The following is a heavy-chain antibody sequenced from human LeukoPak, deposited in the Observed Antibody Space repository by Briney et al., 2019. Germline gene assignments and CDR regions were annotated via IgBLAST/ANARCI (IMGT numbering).Heavy chain of an antibody. CDR3: ARAATTLEDY. V-gene: IGHV3-11*06. CDR2: ISSSSSYI. D-gene: IGHD2-15*01. Sequence: PGGSLRLSCAASGFTFSDYYMSWIRQAPGKGLEWVSSISSSSSYIYYADSVKGRFTISRDNAKNSLYLQMNSLRAEDTAVYYCARAATTLEDYWGQGTLVTVSS. CDR1: GFTFSDYY. J-gene: IGHJ4*02.